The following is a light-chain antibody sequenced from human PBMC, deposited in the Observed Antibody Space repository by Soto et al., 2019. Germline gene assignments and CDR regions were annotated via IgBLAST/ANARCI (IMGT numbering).Light chain of an antibody. V-gene: IGLV1-44*01. Sequence: QSVLTQPPSASGTPGQRVTISCSGSYSNIGSNTVNWYQQLPGTAPKLLIYSNNQRPSGVPDRFSGSKSGTSASLAISGLQSEDEADYYCATWDDSLNGVVFGRGTKLTVL. CDR1: YSNIGSNT. J-gene: IGLJ2*01. CDR3: ATWDDSLNGVV. CDR2: SNN.